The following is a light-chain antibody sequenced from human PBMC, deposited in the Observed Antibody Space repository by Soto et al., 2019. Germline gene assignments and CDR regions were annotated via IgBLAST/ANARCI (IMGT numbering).Light chain of an antibody. CDR3: ATWDDSLNGWV. CDR2: TNN. J-gene: IGLJ3*02. CDR1: SSNIGNNA. V-gene: IGLV1-44*01. Sequence: QSVLTQPPSASGTPGQRVTISCSGSSSNIGNNAVNWYQQLPDSAPKLLIYTNNQRPSGVPDRFSGTKSGTSASLTISGLQSEDETDYYCATWDDSLNGWVFGGGTQLTVL.